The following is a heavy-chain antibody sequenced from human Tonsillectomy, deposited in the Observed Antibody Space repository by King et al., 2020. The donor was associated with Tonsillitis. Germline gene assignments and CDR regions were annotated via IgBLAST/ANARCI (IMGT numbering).Heavy chain of an antibody. V-gene: IGHV1-2*02. Sequence: QLVQSGAEVKKPGASVKVSCKASGYTFTGYYMHWVRQAPGQGLEWVGWINPNSGVTIYAQKFQGRVTMTRDTSITTAYMELSRLRSDDTAMYYCARDRDYYYGMDVWGQGTTVTVSS. CDR2: INPNSGVT. J-gene: IGHJ6*02. CDR3: ARDRDYYYGMDV. CDR1: GYTFTGYY.